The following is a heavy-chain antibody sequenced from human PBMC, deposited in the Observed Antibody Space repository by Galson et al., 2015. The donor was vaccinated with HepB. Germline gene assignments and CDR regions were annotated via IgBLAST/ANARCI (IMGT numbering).Heavy chain of an antibody. Sequence: SLRLSCAASGFTLSNNYMSWVRQAPGKGLEWVSVIYTDGSTFYADSVKGRFTISRDLFRNTLYLQMNRLRAEDTAVYYCARDGLTENSNHDAFDIWGQGTMVTVFS. D-gene: IGHD4-11*01. J-gene: IGHJ3*02. CDR1: GFTLSNNY. V-gene: IGHV3-66*01. CDR3: ARDGLTENSNHDAFDI. CDR2: IYTDGST.